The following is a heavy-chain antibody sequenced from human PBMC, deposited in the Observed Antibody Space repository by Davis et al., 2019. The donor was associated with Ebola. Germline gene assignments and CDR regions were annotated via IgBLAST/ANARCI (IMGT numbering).Heavy chain of an antibody. Sequence: ASVKVSCKTSGYYFSDYYLHWVRQAPGRGLECMGWINPSTGGTNCVQRFQGRVAMTRDKSIDTVFMELSRLTSDDTAVYYCARGPGYGNSWYAFDYWGQGSPVTVSS. D-gene: IGHD5-18*01. CDR3: ARGPGYGNSWYAFDY. CDR1: GYYFSDYY. V-gene: IGHV1-2*02. CDR2: INPSTGGT. J-gene: IGHJ4*02.